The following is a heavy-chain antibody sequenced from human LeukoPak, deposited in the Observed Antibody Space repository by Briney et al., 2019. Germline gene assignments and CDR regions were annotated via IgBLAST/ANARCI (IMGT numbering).Heavy chain of an antibody. CDR3: AKNGDRGAYCTGGTCYPYFYYYMDV. V-gene: IGHV3-23*01. CDR2: ITATSSST. J-gene: IGHJ6*03. CDR1: GFTYDEYG. D-gene: IGHD2-15*01. Sequence: HPGGSLRLSCAVSGFTYDEYGMSWVRQAPGKGLEWVSAITATSSSTHDADSVKGRFTISRDNSKNTLYLQMNSLRAEDTAIYYCAKNGDRGAYCTGGTCYPYFYYYMDVWGKGTTVTI.